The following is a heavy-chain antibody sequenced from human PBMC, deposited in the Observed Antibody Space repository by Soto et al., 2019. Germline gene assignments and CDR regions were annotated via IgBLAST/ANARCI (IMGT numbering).Heavy chain of an antibody. CDR1: GFTVINTY. CDR3: ARDWNDRKDY. CDR2: IYSGGAT. V-gene: IGHV3-66*01. D-gene: IGHD1-1*01. J-gene: IGHJ4*02. Sequence: GGSLRLSCVASGFTVINTYMTWVRQAPGKGLEWVSVIYSGGATYYAESVKGRFTVSRDISTNTLFLQMNSLRAEDTAVYYCARDWNDRKDYWGQGTLVTVSS.